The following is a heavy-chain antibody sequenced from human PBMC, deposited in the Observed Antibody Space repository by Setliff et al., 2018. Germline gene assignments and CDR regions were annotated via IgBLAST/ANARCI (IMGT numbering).Heavy chain of an antibody. CDR1: GGSLSNYS. CDR2: SNHGGST. D-gene: IGHD1-1*01. V-gene: IGHV4-34*01. J-gene: IGHJ5*02. Sequence: SETLSLTCTVYGGSLSNYSWVWMRQPPGKRLEWIGESNHGGSTSYHPSLKSRLTMSVDTSKNQFSLKLTSVTAADTAVYYCARTTGSTHNWLDPWGPGTLVTVSS. CDR3: ARTTGSTHNWLDP.